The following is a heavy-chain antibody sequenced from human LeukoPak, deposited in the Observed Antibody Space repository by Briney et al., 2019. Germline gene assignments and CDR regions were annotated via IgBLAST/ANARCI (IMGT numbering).Heavy chain of an antibody. D-gene: IGHD1-26*01. V-gene: IGHV3-33*01. CDR3: ARDRTGATPGYFDY. Sequence: PGRSLRLSCAASGFTFSSYGMHWVRQAPGKGLEWVAVIWYDGSNKYHADSVKGRFTISRDNSKNTLYLQMNSLRAEDTAVYYCARDRTGATPGYFDYWGQGTLVTVSS. J-gene: IGHJ4*02. CDR1: GFTFSSYG. CDR2: IWYDGSNK.